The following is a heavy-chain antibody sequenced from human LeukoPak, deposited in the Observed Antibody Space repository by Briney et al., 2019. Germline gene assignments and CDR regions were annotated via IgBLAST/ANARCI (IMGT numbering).Heavy chain of an antibody. Sequence: SETLSLTCTGSGGSISSSSYYGGWIRQPPGKGLEWIGSIYYSGSTYYNPSLKSRVTISVDTSKNQFSLKLSSVTAADTAVYYCARGGFLDFDYWGQGTLVTVSS. V-gene: IGHV4-39*07. D-gene: IGHD2/OR15-2a*01. CDR3: ARGGFLDFDY. J-gene: IGHJ4*02. CDR2: IYYSGST. CDR1: GGSISSSSYY.